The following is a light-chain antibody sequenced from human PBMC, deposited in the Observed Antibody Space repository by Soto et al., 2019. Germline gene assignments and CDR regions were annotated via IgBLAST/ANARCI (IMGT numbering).Light chain of an antibody. CDR3: CSYAGSSIVV. CDR2: EGS. J-gene: IGLJ7*01. V-gene: IGLV2-23*01. Sequence: QSVLTQPASVSGSPGQSITISCTGTSSDVGSYNLVSWYQQSPGRAPRLMIYEGSKRPSGVSNRFSGSRSGNTASLTISGLQAEDEADYYCCSYAGSSIVVFGGGTQLTVL. CDR1: SSDVGSYNL.